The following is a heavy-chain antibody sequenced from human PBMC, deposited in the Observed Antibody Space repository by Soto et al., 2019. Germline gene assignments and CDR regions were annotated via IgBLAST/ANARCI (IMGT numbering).Heavy chain of an antibody. CDR2: TYYRSKWYN. D-gene: IGHD6-13*01. J-gene: IGHJ4*02. Sequence: SQTLSLTCAISXDSVSSNSAACNWIRQSPSRGLEWLGRTYYRSKWYNDYAVSVKSRITINPDTSKNQFSLQLNSVTPEDTAVYYCAREDGIAAAGAPQFFDYWGQGTLVTVSS. CDR3: AREDGIAAAGAPQFFDY. V-gene: IGHV6-1*01. CDR1: XDSVSSNSAA.